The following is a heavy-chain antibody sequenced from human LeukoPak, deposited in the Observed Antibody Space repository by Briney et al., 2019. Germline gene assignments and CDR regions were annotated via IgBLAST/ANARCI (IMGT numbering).Heavy chain of an antibody. CDR3: ARDLPSGYSSGWDYY. CDR1: GFTFSSYS. CDR2: ISSSSSYI. V-gene: IGHV3-21*01. D-gene: IGHD6-19*01. Sequence: AGGSLRLSCAASGFTFSSYSMNWVRQAPGKGLEWVSSISSSSSYIYYADSVKGRFTISRDNAKNSLYLQMNSLRAEDTAVYYCARDLPSGYSSGWDYYWGQGTLVTVSS. J-gene: IGHJ4*02.